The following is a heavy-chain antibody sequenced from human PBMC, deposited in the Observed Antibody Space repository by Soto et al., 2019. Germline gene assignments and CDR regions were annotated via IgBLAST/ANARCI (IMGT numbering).Heavy chain of an antibody. D-gene: IGHD3-22*01. V-gene: IGHV1-2*02. CDR3: AGTRDYYDSSGYDY. CDR2: INPNSGGT. Sequence: ASVKVSCKASGYTFTGYYMHWVRQAPGQGLEWMGWINPNSGGTNYAQKFQGRVTMTRDTSISTAYMELSRLRSDDTAVYYCAGTRDYYDSSGYDYWGQGPRVPVSS. CDR1: GYTFTGYY. J-gene: IGHJ4*02.